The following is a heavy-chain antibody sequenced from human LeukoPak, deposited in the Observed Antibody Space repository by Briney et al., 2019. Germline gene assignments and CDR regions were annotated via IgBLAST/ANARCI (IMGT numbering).Heavy chain of an antibody. CDR3: ARASWVSSADAVR. D-gene: IGHD3-16*01. Sequence: GGSLRLSCAASGLSFTNFAMSWVRQAPARGPEWVSSLRGDGETSYGDSVRGRFTLSRDDSRNTVYLQLNNLRVEDTAIYYCARASWVSSADAVRWGQGTQVTVSS. CDR1: GLSFTNFA. V-gene: IGHV3-23*01. CDR2: LRGDGET. J-gene: IGHJ4*02.